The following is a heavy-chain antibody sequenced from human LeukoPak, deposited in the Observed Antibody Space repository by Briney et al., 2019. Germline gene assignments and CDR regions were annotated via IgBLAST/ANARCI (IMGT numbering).Heavy chain of an antibody. D-gene: IGHD2-2*01. Sequence: GASVTVSFTASGYTFTIYGISWVRQAPGQGLEWMGWISAYNGNTNYAQKLQGRVTITTDTSTSTAYMELRSLRSDDTAVYYCARDNVVLPALDYWGQGTLVTVSS. CDR1: GYTFTIYG. CDR2: ISAYNGNT. V-gene: IGHV1-18*01. CDR3: ARDNVVLPALDY. J-gene: IGHJ4*02.